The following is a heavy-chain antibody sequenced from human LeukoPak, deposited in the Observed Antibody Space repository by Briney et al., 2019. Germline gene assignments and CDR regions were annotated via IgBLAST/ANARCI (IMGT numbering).Heavy chain of an antibody. CDR3: AKKTIVGATVDAFDI. Sequence: GGSLRLSCAASGFTFSSYAMSWVRQAPGKGLEWVAFIRYDGSNKYYADSVKGRFTISRDNSKNTLYLQMNSLRAEDTAVYYCAKKTIVGATVDAFDIWGQGTMVIVSS. CDR1: GFTFSSYA. CDR2: IRYDGSNK. V-gene: IGHV3-30*02. J-gene: IGHJ3*02. D-gene: IGHD1-26*01.